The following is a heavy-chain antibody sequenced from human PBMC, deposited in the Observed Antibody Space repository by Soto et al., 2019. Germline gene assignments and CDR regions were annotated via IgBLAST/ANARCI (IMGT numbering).Heavy chain of an antibody. J-gene: IGHJ3*02. CDR3: AHPRGYGVFDAYDI. Sequence: GGSLRLSCEAFGFTFSTYAMSWFRKAPGKGLEWVSAISASGESTYSADSVKGRFTISRDNSMNALYLQMSSLRIEDTAVYYCAHPRGYGVFDAYDIWGQGTMVTVSS. CDR2: ISASGEST. CDR1: GFTFSTYA. D-gene: IGHD4-17*01. V-gene: IGHV3-23*01.